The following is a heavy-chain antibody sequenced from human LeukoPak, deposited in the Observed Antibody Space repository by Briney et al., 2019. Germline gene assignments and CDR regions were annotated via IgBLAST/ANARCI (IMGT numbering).Heavy chain of an antibody. V-gene: IGHV4-39*01. Sequence: SETLSFTCTVSGGSISSSSYYWGWIRQPPGKGLEWIGSIYYSGSTYYNPSLKSRVTISVDTSKNQFSLKLSSVTAADTAVYYCATAYYYDSSGYYTSNFDYWGQGTLVTVSS. CDR1: GGSISSSSYY. CDR3: ATAYYYDSSGYYTSNFDY. CDR2: IYYSGST. D-gene: IGHD3-22*01. J-gene: IGHJ4*02.